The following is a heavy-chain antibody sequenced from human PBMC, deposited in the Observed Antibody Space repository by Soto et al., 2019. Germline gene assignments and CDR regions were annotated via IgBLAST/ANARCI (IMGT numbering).Heavy chain of an antibody. CDR2: INHSGST. Sequence: SETLSLTCAVYGGSFSGYYWSWIRQPPGKGLEWIGEINHSGSTNYNPSLKSRVTISVDTSKNQFSLKLSSVTAADTAVYYCARGSPRFCGGGSWVGLYYYYYYMDVWGKGTTVTVSS. V-gene: IGHV4-34*01. CDR3: ARGSPRFCGGGSWVGLYYYYYYMDV. D-gene: IGHD2-15*01. J-gene: IGHJ6*03. CDR1: GGSFSGYY.